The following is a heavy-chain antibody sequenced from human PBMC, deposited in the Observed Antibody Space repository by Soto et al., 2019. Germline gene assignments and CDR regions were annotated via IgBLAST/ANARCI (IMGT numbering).Heavy chain of an antibody. D-gene: IGHD3-22*01. V-gene: IGHV5-51*01. CDR1: GYKFTSSW. CDR3: ARKDKSGYFNWFDP. J-gene: IGHJ5*02. CDR2: IFPSDSDT. Sequence: GESLKISCRTSGYKFTSSWIAWVRQMPGKGLEWMGIIFPSDSDTRYSPSFQGQVTISADRSTSTVFLQWASLKASDTAVYFCARKDKSGYFNWFDPWGQGTLVTVYS.